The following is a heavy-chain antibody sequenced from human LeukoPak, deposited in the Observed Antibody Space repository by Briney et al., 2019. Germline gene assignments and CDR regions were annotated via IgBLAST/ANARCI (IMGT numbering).Heavy chain of an antibody. CDR3: ARYSSSSGGASYYLDY. CDR1: GFSLRNYW. J-gene: IGHJ4*01. V-gene: IGHV3-74*01. D-gene: IGHD6-6*01. Sequence: GGSLRLSCAASGFSLRNYWMHWVRQVPGKRLVWVSRIGGDGSVTKYADSAKGRFTIPRDNAKNTLFLQINGLRAEDTAVYYCARYSSSSGGASYYLDYWGHGTLVTVSS. CDR2: IGGDGSVT.